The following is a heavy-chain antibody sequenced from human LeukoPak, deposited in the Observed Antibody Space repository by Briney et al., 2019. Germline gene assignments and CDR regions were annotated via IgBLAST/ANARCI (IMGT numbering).Heavy chain of an antibody. V-gene: IGHV4-59*01. J-gene: IGHJ3*02. CDR1: GFIFNNYA. CDR3: ARVWAAGDAFDI. D-gene: IGHD6-25*01. CDR2: IYYSGTT. Sequence: GSLRLSCAGSGFIFNNYAMHWVRQPPGKALDWVGYIYYSGTTKYNPSLKSRVTISVDTSKNQFSLRLNSVTAADTAVYYCARVWAAGDAFDIWGQGTVVTVSS.